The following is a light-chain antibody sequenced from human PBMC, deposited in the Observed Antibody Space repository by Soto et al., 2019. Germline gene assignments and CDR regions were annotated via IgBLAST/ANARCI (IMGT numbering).Light chain of an antibody. V-gene: IGLV2-14*03. CDR3: SSYSSSDTLV. Sequence: QSALTQPASVSGSPGQSITISCTGTSSDVGGHNFVSWYQQHPGRAPKLMIYDVRNRPSGVSNRFSGSKSANTASLVISWLQAEDEADYYCSSYSSSDTLVFGGGTKLTVL. CDR1: SSDVGGHNF. J-gene: IGLJ2*01. CDR2: DVR.